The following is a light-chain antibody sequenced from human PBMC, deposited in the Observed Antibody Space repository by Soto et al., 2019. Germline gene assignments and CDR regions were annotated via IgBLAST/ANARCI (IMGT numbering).Light chain of an antibody. V-gene: IGKV3-11*01. CDR2: GAS. CDR1: ESVSSN. J-gene: IGKJ1*01. Sequence: EIVMTQSPVSLSMPPGERATLSCRAGESVSSNLAWYQQKPGQAPRLLIYGASTRATGVPARFTGSGSGTDFTLTISSLEPEDFAVYYCQQRSNWPWTFGQGTKVDIK. CDR3: QQRSNWPWT.